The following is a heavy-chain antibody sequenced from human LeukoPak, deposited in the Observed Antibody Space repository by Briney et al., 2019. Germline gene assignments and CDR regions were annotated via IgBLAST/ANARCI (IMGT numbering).Heavy chain of an antibody. V-gene: IGHV4-38-2*02. CDR3: ARHGITLVTRQYFDY. J-gene: IGHJ4*02. CDR2: ICQSGNT. CDR1: GYSISSIHC. Sequence: SETLSLTCTVSGYSISSIHCWGWIRQAPGKGLEWIGTICQSGNTYYSPSLRSRVLLSLDTSKNQFSLRLRSVTAADTAVYYCARHGITLVTRQYFDYWGQGTLATVSS. D-gene: IGHD5-18*01.